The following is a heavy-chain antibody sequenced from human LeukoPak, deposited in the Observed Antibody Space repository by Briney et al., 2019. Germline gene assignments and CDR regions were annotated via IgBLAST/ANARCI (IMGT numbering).Heavy chain of an antibody. CDR1: GGSFSSYA. J-gene: IGHJ6*03. V-gene: IGHV1-69*05. D-gene: IGHD3-10*01. Sequence: SVKVSCKASGGSFSSYAISWVRQAPGQGLEWMGGIIPIFGTANYAQKLQGRVTMTTDTSTSTAYMELRSLRSDDTAVYYCARDPVLLWFGELSHYYYYMDVWGKGTTVTISS. CDR2: IIPIFGTA. CDR3: ARDPVLLWFGELSHYYYYMDV.